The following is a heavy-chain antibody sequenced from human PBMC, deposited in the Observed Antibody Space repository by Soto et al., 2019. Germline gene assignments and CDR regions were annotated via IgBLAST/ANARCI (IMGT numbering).Heavy chain of an antibody. V-gene: IGHV3-9*01. D-gene: IGHD3-3*01. CDR1: GFTFDDYA. Sequence: EVQLVESGGGLVQPGRSLRLSCAASGFTFDDYAMHWVRQAPGKGLEWVSGSSWNSGSIGYADSVKGRITISRDKAKDSLYLQMNSLRAEDTALYYCAKDLLLFGVVSSPFYGMDVWGQGTTVTVSS. CDR3: AKDLLLFGVVSSPFYGMDV. J-gene: IGHJ6*02. CDR2: SSWNSGSI.